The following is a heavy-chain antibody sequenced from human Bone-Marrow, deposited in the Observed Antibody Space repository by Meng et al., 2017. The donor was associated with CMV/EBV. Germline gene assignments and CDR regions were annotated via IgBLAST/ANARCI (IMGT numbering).Heavy chain of an antibody. Sequence: GSLRLSCTVSGYSISSGYYWGWIRQPPGKGLEWIGSIYHSGSTYCNPSLKSRVTISVDTSKNQFSLKLSSVTAADTAVYYCARGVAGDCTNGVCLAGIDYWGQGTLVTVS. CDR2: IYHSGST. V-gene: IGHV4-38-2*02. CDR1: GYSISSGYY. D-gene: IGHD2-8*01. J-gene: IGHJ4*02. CDR3: ARGVAGDCTNGVCLAGIDY.